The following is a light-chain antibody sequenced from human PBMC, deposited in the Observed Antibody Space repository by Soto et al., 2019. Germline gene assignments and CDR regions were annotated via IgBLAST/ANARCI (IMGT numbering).Light chain of an antibody. V-gene: IGLV1-40*01. CDR3: QSYDSSLSGHVV. Sequence: QSVLTQPPSVSGAPGQRVTISCXGSSSNIGAGYDVHWYQQLPGTAPKLLIXXNSNRPSGVPDRFSGSKSGTSASLAITGLQAEDEADYYCQSYDSSLSGHVVFGGGTKLTVL. CDR1: SSNIGAGYD. J-gene: IGLJ2*01. CDR2: XNS.